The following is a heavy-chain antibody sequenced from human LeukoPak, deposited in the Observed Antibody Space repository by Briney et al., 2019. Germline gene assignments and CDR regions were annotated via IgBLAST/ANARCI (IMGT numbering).Heavy chain of an antibody. D-gene: IGHD6-13*01. V-gene: IGHV1-46*01. CDR2: INPSGGST. CDR1: GGTFSSYA. Sequence: ASVKVSCKASGGTFSSYAISWVRQAPGQGLEWMGIINPSGGSTSYAQKFQGRVTMTRDTSTSTVYMELSSLRSEDTAVYYCARTYSSAAGAFVDYWGQGTLVTVSS. CDR3: ARTYSSAAGAFVDY. J-gene: IGHJ4*02.